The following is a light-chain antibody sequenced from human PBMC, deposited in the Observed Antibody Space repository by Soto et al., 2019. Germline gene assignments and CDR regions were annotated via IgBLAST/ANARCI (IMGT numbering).Light chain of an antibody. V-gene: IGLV2-23*01. CDR3: LSYGKV. Sequence: QSALSQPASVSGSPGQSITISCTGINSGVVNYEYVSWYQQFPDKAPKLIIYEGRERPSGVSDRFSGSKSDNAASLTISALKNEDEAEYFCLSYGKVFGTGTKVTV. CDR2: EGR. J-gene: IGLJ1*01. CDR1: NSGVVNYEY.